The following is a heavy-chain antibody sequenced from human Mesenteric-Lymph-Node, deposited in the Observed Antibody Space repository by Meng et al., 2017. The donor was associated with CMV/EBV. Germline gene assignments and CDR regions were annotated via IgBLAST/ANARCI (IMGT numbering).Heavy chain of an antibody. J-gene: IGHJ4*02. CDR3: STGSVYYDFWSASPQWDN. Sequence: SDWMSGVRKAPGKGLEWVGRIKSRTDGGTTDYAAAVKGRLTISRDDSKKMLYLQMNSLKIEDTAVYYCSTGSVYYDFWSASPQWDNWGQGTLVTVSS. CDR2: IKSRTDGGTT. D-gene: IGHD3-3*01. V-gene: IGHV3-15*01. CDR1: SDW.